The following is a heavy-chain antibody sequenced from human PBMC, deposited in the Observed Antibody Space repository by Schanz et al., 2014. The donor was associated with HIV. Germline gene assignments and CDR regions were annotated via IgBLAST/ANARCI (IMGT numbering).Heavy chain of an antibody. CDR2: ISAGGRDT. CDR3: EKDLLSRYCSGGSCYSSY. J-gene: IGHJ4*02. CDR1: GFAFSDYA. Sequence: EVPLLESGGGLAQPGGSQRLSCAASGFAFSDYAMSWVRQAPGKGLEWVSSISAGGRDTYYADSVKGRFTISRDISKNTLYLQMNSLRAEDTAVYYCEKDLLSRYCSGGSCYSSYWGQGTLVTVSS. D-gene: IGHD2-15*01. V-gene: IGHV3-23*01.